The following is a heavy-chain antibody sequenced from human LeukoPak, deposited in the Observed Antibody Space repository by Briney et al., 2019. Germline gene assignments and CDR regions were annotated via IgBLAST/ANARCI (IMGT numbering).Heavy chain of an antibody. D-gene: IGHD5-18*01. J-gene: IGHJ4*02. CDR3: AKDWIQFNRVFDCFDS. Sequence: AGSLRLSCATSGFPLETNAMGWVRQAPGKGLAWVATIGNTETFYADSVTGRFTISRDNSKNTVNLQMNRLRVEDTAIYYCAKDWIQFNRVFDCFDSWGQGTLVTVSS. V-gene: IGHV3-23*01. CDR1: GFPLETNA. CDR2: IGNTET.